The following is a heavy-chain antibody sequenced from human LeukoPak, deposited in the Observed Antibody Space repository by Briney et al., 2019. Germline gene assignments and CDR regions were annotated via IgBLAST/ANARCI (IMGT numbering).Heavy chain of an antibody. CDR1: GYTFTGYY. J-gene: IGHJ4*02. D-gene: IGHD3-9*01. V-gene: IGHV1-2*04. CDR2: INPNSGGA. CDR3: ARRGEILTGYYHFDY. Sequence: ASVKVSCKASGYTFTGYYMHWVRRAPGQGLEWMGWINPNSGGANYAQKFQGWVTMTRDTSISTAYMELSRLRSDDTAVYYCARRGEILTGYYHFDYWGQGTLVTVSS.